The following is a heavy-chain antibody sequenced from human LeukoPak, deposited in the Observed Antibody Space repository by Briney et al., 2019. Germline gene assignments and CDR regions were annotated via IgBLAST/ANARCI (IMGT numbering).Heavy chain of an antibody. V-gene: IGHV1-58*02. Sequence: ASVKVSCKASGFTFTSSAMQWVRQARGQRLEWIGWIVVGSGNTNYAQKFQERVTITRDMSTSTAYMELSSLRSEDTAVYYCATDRALGGTWAMVAFDIWGQGTMVTVSS. CDR1: GFTFTSSA. CDR3: ATDRALGGTWAMVAFDI. J-gene: IGHJ3*02. CDR2: IVVGSGNT. D-gene: IGHD1-26*01.